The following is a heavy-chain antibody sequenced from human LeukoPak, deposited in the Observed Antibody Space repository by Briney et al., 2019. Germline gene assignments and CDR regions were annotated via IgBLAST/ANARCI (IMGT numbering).Heavy chain of an antibody. Sequence: ASVKVSCKASGGTFSSYAISWVRQAPGQGLEWMGGIIPLLGTADYAQKFQGRVTITADDSTSTAYMELSSLRSEDTAVYYCARSSYHLRYSSGWYYWGQGTLVTVSS. CDR1: GGTFSSYA. CDR3: ARSSYHLRYSSGWYY. V-gene: IGHV1-69*13. D-gene: IGHD6-19*01. CDR2: IIPLLGTA. J-gene: IGHJ4*02.